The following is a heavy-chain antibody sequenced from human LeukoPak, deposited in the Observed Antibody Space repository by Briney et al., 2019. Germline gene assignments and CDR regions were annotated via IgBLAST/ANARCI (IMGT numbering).Heavy chain of an antibody. J-gene: IGHJ4*02. CDR3: ARVYGLLWFGSLDY. V-gene: IGHV1-69*13. CDR1: GYTFTSYA. CDR2: IIPIFGTA. Sequence: ASVKVSCKASGYTFTSYAISWVRQAPGQGLEWMGGIIPIFGTANYAQKFQGRVTITADESTSTAYMELSSLRSEDTAVYYCARVYGLLWFGSLDYCGQGTLATVSS. D-gene: IGHD3-10*01.